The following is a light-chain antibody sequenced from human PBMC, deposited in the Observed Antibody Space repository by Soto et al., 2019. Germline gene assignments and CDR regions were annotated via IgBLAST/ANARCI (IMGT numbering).Light chain of an antibody. CDR1: QSVSNTY. CDR2: GAS. V-gene: IGKV3-20*01. Sequence: EIVLTQSPGTLSLSPGERATLSCRASQSVSNTYLAWYQQKPGQAPRLLIYGASSRDTGIPDRFSGSGERTYSSLTISRLEPEDAAVYYCQQYGSSPRTFGQGTKVEIK. J-gene: IGKJ1*01. CDR3: QQYGSSPRT.